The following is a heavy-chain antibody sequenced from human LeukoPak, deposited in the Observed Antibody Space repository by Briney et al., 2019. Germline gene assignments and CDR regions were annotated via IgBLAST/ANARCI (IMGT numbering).Heavy chain of an antibody. CDR3: AKDQPKAHNAFDI. J-gene: IGHJ3*02. D-gene: IGHD6-6*01. CDR2: ICYDGSNK. V-gene: IGHV3-33*06. CDR1: GLIFSISC. Sequence: GGSLRLFCAFSGLIFSISCMHWARQAPAKGLEWVADICYDGSNKVYADSVKGRFIISRDNSKHTLYLQMNILRAEDTALYYCAKDQPKAHNAFDIGGQGKMVTVSS.